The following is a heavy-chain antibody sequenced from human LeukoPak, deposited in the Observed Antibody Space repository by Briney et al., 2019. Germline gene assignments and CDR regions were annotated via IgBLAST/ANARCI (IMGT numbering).Heavy chain of an antibody. Sequence: SETLSLTCTVSGGSISSYYWSWIRQPTGKGREWIGRIYSSRSTDYNPSLKSRVSMSVDTSKNQFSLRLSSVTAADTAVYFCAREATPPLPAAMLSGFDPWGQGTLVTVSS. J-gene: IGHJ5*02. CDR2: IYSSRST. CDR1: GGSISSYY. V-gene: IGHV4-4*07. D-gene: IGHD2-2*01. CDR3: AREATPPLPAAMLSGFDP.